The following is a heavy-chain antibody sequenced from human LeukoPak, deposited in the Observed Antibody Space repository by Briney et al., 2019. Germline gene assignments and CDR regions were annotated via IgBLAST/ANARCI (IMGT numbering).Heavy chain of an antibody. J-gene: IGHJ6*03. D-gene: IGHD3-22*01. Sequence: PSETLSLTCTVSGGSISSYYWSWIRQPPGKGLEWIGYIYYSGSTNYNPSLKSRVTISVDTSKNQFSLKLSSVTAADTAVYYCARVNHDSPVYSYYYYYYMDVWGKGTTVTISS. CDR3: ARVNHDSPVYSYYYYYYMDV. CDR1: GGSISSYY. CDR2: IYYSGST. V-gene: IGHV4-59*01.